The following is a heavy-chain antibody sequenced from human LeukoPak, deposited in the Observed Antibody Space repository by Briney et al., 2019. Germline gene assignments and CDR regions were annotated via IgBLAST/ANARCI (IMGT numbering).Heavy chain of an antibody. CDR1: GFTSSSYS. V-gene: IGHV3-21*01. Sequence: GGSLRLFCAASGFTSSSYSMCCGLQPPREGRVWGSSFRSRWSNQYYPHSVKARFTTCRDNAKTSLYLQMNCLRAEDTAVYHCARIAVAASSESYLHYWGEEPLVTVSS. D-gene: IGHD6-19*01. J-gene: IGHJ4*02. CDR2: FRSRWSNQ. CDR3: ARIAVAASSESYLHY.